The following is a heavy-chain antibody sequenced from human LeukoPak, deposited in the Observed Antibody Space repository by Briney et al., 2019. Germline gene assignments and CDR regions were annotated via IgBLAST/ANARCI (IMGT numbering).Heavy chain of an antibody. D-gene: IGHD2-2*01. V-gene: IGHV3-30*18. CDR1: GFTFSSYG. CDR2: ISYDGRNK. CDR3: AKAYQGSCNWFDP. J-gene: IGHJ5*02. Sequence: GGSLRLSCAASGFTFSSYGMHWVRQAPGKGLEWVAVISYDGRNKYYADSVKGRFTISRDNSKNTLYLQMNSLRDEDTGVYYCAKAYQGSCNWFDPWGQGTLVTVSS.